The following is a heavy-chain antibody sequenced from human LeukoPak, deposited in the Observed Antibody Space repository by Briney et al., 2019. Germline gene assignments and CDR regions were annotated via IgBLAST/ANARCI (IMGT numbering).Heavy chain of an antibody. D-gene: IGHD3-22*01. CDR2: ISSSGTTT. J-gene: IGHJ4*02. CDR3: ARDGEYYDSSGYSPFDY. V-gene: IGHV3-11*04. Sequence: PGGSLRLSCTPSGFTFSSYYMSWIRQAPGKGLEWVSFISSSGTTTHHADSVKGRFSISRDNSKNTLYLQMNSLRAEDTAVYYCARDGEYYDSSGYSPFDYWGQGTLVTVSS. CDR1: GFTFSSYY.